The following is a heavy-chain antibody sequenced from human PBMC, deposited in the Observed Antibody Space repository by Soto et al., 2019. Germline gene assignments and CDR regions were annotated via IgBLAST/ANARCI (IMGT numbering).Heavy chain of an antibody. Sequence: GGSLRLSCAASGFTFSSYWMSWVRQAPGKGLEWVANIKQDGSEKYYVDSVKGRFTLSRDNAKNSLYLQMNSLRAEDTAVYYCARDGGGWYDVSASYYYYGMDVWGQGTTVTVSS. V-gene: IGHV3-7*05. CDR1: GFTFSSYW. CDR2: IKQDGSEK. D-gene: IGHD6-19*01. J-gene: IGHJ6*02. CDR3: ARDGGGWYDVSASYYYYGMDV.